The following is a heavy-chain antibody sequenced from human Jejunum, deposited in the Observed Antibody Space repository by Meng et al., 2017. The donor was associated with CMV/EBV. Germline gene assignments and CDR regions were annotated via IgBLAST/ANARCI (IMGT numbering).Heavy chain of an antibody. V-gene: IGHV3-9*01. Sequence: FPDLTTHWVRQAPGSGLGWVSGIAWNGLILGYADSVKGRFKISRENAKNSLYLHMNSLRAEDTALYYCARDVQLYYNHFYGMDVWGQGTTVTVSS. CDR2: IAWNGLIL. CDR3: ARDVQLYYNHFYGMDV. J-gene: IGHJ6*02. D-gene: IGHD3-10*01. CDR1: FPDLT.